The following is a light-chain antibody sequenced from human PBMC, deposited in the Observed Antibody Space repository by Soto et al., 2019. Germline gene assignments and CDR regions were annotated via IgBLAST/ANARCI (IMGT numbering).Light chain of an antibody. Sequence: EIVMTQSPATLSVSPGERATLSCRASQTLSSNLAWYQQKPGQAPRLLIYGASTRATGIPARFSGSGSGTDFTLTISSLQSEDFAVYYCQQYNKWPPWTFGQGSKVDIK. V-gene: IGKV3-15*01. J-gene: IGKJ1*01. CDR1: QTLSSN. CDR3: QQYNKWPPWT. CDR2: GAS.